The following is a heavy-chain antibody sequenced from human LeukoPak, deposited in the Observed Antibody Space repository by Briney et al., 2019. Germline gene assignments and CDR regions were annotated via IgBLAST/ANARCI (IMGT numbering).Heavy chain of an antibody. CDR1: GFTFSSYA. CDR2: ISGSAGST. Sequence: GGSLRLSCAASGFTFSSYAMNWVRQAPGKGLEWDSSISGSAGSTYYADSVKGRFTISRDNSKNTLYLQMNSLRAEDTAVYYCARCPVSYDSSARWFDPWGQGTLVTVSS. D-gene: IGHD3-22*01. J-gene: IGHJ5*02. V-gene: IGHV3-23*01. CDR3: ARCPVSYDSSARWFDP.